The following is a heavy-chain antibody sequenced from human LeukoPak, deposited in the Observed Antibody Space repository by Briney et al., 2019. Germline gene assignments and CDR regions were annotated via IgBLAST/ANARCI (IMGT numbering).Heavy chain of an antibody. CDR2: INHSGST. D-gene: IGHD5-18*01. CDR3: ARGRGYSYGYRKFSSYYFDY. J-gene: IGHJ4*02. Sequence: SETLSLTCAVYGGSFSGYYWSWIRQPPGKGLEWIGEINHSGSTNYNPSLKSRVTISVDTSKNQFSLKLSSVTAADTAVYYCARGRGYSYGYRKFSSYYFDYWGQGTLVTVPS. CDR1: GGSFSGYY. V-gene: IGHV4-34*01.